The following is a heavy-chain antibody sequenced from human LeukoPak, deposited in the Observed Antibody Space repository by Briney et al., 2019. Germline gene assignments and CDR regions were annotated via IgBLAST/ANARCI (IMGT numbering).Heavy chain of an antibody. J-gene: IGHJ5*02. CDR2: INHSGST. Sequence: SETLSLTCAVYGGSFSGYYWSWIRQPPGKGLEWIGEINHSGSTNYNPSLKSRVTISVDTSKNQLSLKLSSVTAADTAVYYCARGGYSYGYGKGWFDPWGQGTLVTVSS. CDR1: GGSFSGYY. V-gene: IGHV4-34*01. D-gene: IGHD5-18*01. CDR3: ARGGYSYGYGKGWFDP.